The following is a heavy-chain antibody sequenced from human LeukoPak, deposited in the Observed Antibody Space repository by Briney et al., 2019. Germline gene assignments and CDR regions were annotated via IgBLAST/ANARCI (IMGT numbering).Heavy chain of an antibody. D-gene: IGHD3/OR15-3a*01. CDR1: GGSISSSSYY. CDR3: ARGIVGSRDFYFRYYFDY. V-gene: IGHV4-39*07. CDR2: IYHSGST. J-gene: IGHJ4*02. Sequence: SETLSLTRTVSGGSISSSSYYWGWIRQPPERGLEWIGTIYHSGSTYYSPSLKSRVTVSVDTSKNEFSLNLTSVTAADTAVYFCARGIVGSRDFYFRYYFDYWGQGTLVTVSS.